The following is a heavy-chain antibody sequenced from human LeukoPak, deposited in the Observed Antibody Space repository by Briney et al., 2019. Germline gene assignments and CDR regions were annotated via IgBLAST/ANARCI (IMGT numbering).Heavy chain of an antibody. CDR2: ISGSGGST. CDR3: ARELGYCSGGSCH. Sequence: GGSLRLSCAASGFTFSSYAMSWVRQAPGKGLEWVSAISGSGGSTSYADSVKGRFTISRHNSKNTLYLQMNSLRAEDTAVYYCARELGYCSGGSCHWGQGTLVTVSS. CDR1: GFTFSSYA. V-gene: IGHV3-23*01. J-gene: IGHJ4*02. D-gene: IGHD2-15*01.